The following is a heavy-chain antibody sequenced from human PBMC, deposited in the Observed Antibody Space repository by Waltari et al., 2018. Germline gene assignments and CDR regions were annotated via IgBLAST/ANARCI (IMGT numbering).Heavy chain of an antibody. D-gene: IGHD3-10*01. J-gene: IGHJ4*02. CDR2: VYYTGST. CDR3: ARGVGADFDF. Sequence: QLQLQEAGPRLVKPSETLSIICTVSGGSINSSSHYWAWIRQPPGKVLEWIGSVYYTGSTHYNPSLKSRVTISLDMSKNDFSLRLNSATAADTGVYYCARGVGADFDFWGQGTRVTVSS. V-gene: IGHV4-39*02. CDR1: GGSINSSSHY.